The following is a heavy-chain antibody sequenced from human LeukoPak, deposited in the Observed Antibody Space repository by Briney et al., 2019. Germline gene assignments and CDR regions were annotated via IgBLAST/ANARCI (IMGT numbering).Heavy chain of an antibody. D-gene: IGHD3-9*01. CDR2: INPSGGST. Sequence: ASVKVSCKASGYTFTSYYMHWGRQAPGQGLEWMGIINPSGGSTSYAQKFQGRVTMTRDMSTSTVYMELSSLRSEDTAVYYCARASLRYFDWLPPLMDVWGKGTTVTVSS. CDR3: ARASLRYFDWLPPLMDV. J-gene: IGHJ6*03. CDR1: GYTFTSYY. V-gene: IGHV1-46*01.